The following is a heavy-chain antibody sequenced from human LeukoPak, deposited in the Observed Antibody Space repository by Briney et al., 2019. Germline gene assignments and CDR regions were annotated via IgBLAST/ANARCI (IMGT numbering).Heavy chain of an antibody. J-gene: IGHJ4*02. CDR2: IKEDGGEK. CDR1: GFTFSEYW. D-gene: IGHD4-17*01. CDR3: ARFPTGFDY. V-gene: IGHV3-7*05. Sequence: PGGSLRLSCAASGFTFSEYWITWVRQAPGKGLEWVASIKEDGGEKYYVDSVKGRCTISRDNAKNSLYLQMNSLRGEDTAMYYCARFPTGFDYWGQGTLVTVSP.